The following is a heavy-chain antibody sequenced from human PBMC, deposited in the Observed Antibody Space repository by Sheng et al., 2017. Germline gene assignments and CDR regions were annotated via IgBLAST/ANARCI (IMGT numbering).Heavy chain of an antibody. Sequence: VQLVESGGGAVQPGRSLRLSCAASGFIFSSYWMHWVRQAPGKGLVWVSRINGDGNTTRYADSVKGRFTISRDNAKSSLYLQMNSLRPEDTAVYYCARDGPQVGATIDYWGQGTLVTVSS. CDR3: ARDGPQVGATIDY. J-gene: IGHJ4*02. D-gene: IGHD1-26*01. CDR2: INGDGNTT. V-gene: IGHV3-74*01. CDR1: GFIFSSYW.